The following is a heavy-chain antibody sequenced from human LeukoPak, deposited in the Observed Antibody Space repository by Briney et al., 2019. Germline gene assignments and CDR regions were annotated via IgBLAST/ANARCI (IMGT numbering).Heavy chain of an antibody. CDR2: INSDGSTT. D-gene: IGHD5-12*01. J-gene: IGHJ4*02. CDR1: GFTFSTYW. CDR3: ARKGYSGYDSFDY. V-gene: IGHV3-74*01. Sequence: GGSLRLSCAASGFTFSTYWMHWVRQAPGKGLVWGSRINSDGSTTSYADSVKGRLTISRDNAKNTLYLQMNSLRAEDTAVYYCARKGYSGYDSFDYWGQGTLVTVSS.